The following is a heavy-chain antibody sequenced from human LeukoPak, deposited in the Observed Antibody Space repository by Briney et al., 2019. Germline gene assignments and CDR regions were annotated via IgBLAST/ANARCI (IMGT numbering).Heavy chain of an antibody. D-gene: IGHD4-17*01. CDR1: GGSISSGAYY. CDR2: GYFRGNT. J-gene: IGHJ4*02. V-gene: IGHV4-31*03. Sequence: PSETLSLTCTVSGGSISSGAYYWSWIRQVPGKGLEWIGYGYFRGNTFYNPSLKSRVTISVDTSKNQFSLELSSVTAADTAVYYCARHLRSGAVDYWGQGTLVTVSS. CDR3: ARHLRSGAVDY.